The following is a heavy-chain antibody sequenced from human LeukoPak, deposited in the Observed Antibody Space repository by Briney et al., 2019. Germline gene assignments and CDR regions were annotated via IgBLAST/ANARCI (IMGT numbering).Heavy chain of an antibody. D-gene: IGHD1-1*01. Sequence: ASLKVSCKASGYTFTAYYIHWVRHAPGQGLEWMGWINPNTGGTNFAQRFQGRVTMTRDTSINTAYMELSSLRSDDTAMYYCAREGAPQLSSYFDHWGQGTLVTVSS. J-gene: IGHJ4*02. CDR3: AREGAPQLSSYFDH. CDR1: GYTFTAYY. V-gene: IGHV1-2*02. CDR2: INPNTGGT.